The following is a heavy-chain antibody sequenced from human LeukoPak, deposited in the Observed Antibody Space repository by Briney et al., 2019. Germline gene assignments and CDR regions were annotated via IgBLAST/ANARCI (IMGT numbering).Heavy chain of an antibody. V-gene: IGHV4-4*07. D-gene: IGHD6-6*01. CDR2: IYTSGST. J-gene: IGHJ6*03. CDR1: GGSISSYY. Sequence: PSETLSLTCTVSGGSISSYYWSWIRQPAGKGLEWIGRIYTSGSTNYNPSLKSRVTMSVDTSKNQFSLKLSSVTAADTAVYYCARIPSIAARPSFYYYYYMDVWGKGTTVTVSS. CDR3: ARIPSIAARPSFYYYYYMDV.